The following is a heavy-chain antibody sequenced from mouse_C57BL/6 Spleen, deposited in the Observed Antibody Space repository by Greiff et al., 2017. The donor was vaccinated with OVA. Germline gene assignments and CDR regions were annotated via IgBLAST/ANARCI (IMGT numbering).Heavy chain of an antibody. J-gene: IGHJ1*03. V-gene: IGHV3-6*01. CDR1: GYSITSGYY. D-gene: IGHD1-1*01. CDR2: ISYDGSN. CDR3: ARGDYYEYFDV. Sequence: VQLKESGPGLVKPSQSLSLTCPVTGYSITSGYYWNWIRQFPGNKLEWMGYISYDGSNNYNPSLKNRISITRDTSKNQFFLKLNSVTTEDTATYYCARGDYYEYFDVWGTGTTVTVSS.